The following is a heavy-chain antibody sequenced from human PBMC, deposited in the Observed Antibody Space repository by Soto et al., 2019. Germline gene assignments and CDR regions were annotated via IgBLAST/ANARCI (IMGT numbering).Heavy chain of an antibody. CDR3: AKDRLAGNFDY. Sequence: GGSLRLSCAASGFTFNNYAMNWVRQAPGKGLEWVATISATGGSTYYADSVKGRFTISRDNSNNTLYLQMNGLRVEDTAVYYCAKDRLAGNFDYWGQGTQVTVSS. CDR2: ISATGGST. CDR1: GFTFNNYA. J-gene: IGHJ4*02. V-gene: IGHV3-23*01.